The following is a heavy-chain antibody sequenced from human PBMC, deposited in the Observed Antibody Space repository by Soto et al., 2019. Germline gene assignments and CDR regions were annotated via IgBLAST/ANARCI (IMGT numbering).Heavy chain of an antibody. D-gene: IGHD3-10*01. CDR3: AVARSGSHFDN. V-gene: IGHV1-69*02. J-gene: IGHJ4*02. CDR1: GGTFSSYT. Sequence: QVQLVQSGAEVMKPGSSVKVSCKASGGTFSSYTISWVRQAPGQGLEWMGRIIPILGIANYAQKFQGRVTITADKSTATTYTELSSLTSEDTPVYYCAVARSGSHFDNWGQGTPVTVSS. CDR2: IIPILGIA.